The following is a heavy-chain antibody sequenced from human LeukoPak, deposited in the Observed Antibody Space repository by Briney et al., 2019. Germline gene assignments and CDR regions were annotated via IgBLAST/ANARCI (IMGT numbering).Heavy chain of an antibody. J-gene: IGHJ4*02. V-gene: IGHV3-30*04. D-gene: IGHD1-26*01. CDR1: GFTFSSYA. CDR3: ARDRYSGSYAPFDY. Sequence: GGSLRLSCAASGFTFSSYAMHWVRQAPGKGLEWVAVISYDGSNKYYADSVKGRFTFSRDNSKNTLYLQMNSLRAEDTAVYYCARDRYSGSYAPFDYWGQGTLVTVSS. CDR2: ISYDGSNK.